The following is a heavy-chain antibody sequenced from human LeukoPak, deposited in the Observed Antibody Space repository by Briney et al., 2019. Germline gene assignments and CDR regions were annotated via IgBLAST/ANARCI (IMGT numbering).Heavy chain of an antibody. V-gene: IGHV1-2*02. CDR1: GYTFTGYY. D-gene: IGHD3-10*01. CDR2: INPNSGGT. Sequence: ASVKVSCKASGYTFTGYYMNWVRQAPGQGLEWMGWINPNSGGTNYAQKFQGRVTMTRDTSISTAYMALSRLRSDDTAVYYWARARMTMVRGVVVYFDYWGQGTLVTVSS. CDR3: ARARMTMVRGVVVYFDY. J-gene: IGHJ4*02.